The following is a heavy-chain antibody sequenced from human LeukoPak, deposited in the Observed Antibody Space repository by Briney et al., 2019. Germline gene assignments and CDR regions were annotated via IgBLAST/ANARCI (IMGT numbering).Heavy chain of an antibody. CDR1: GASITTYY. Sequence: SETLSLACTVYGASITTYYWSWNRQPPGKGLEWIGPIHSSGSPNYNPSLKRRVAMSLEPSKNQFSLKDSSVTAADTAIYYCARDILDVGATHYFDYWGQGSLLTVSS. D-gene: IGHD1-26*01. CDR3: ARDILDVGATHYFDY. CDR2: IHSSGSP. J-gene: IGHJ4*02. V-gene: IGHV4-59*01.